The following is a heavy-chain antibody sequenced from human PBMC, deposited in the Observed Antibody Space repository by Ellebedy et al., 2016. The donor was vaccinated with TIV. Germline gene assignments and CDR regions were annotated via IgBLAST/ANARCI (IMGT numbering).Heavy chain of an antibody. J-gene: IGHJ6*02. CDR1: GFTFTSYY. CDR2: INPSGGST. D-gene: IGHD3-16*02. V-gene: IGHV1-46*01. Sequence: AASVKVSCKASGFTFTSYYIHWVRQAPGQGLEWMAIINPSGGSTNYAPKFQGRVTMTRDTSTRTVYMEMSSLRSEDTAIYYCARVDRYFYYGTDLWGQGTTVTVSS. CDR3: ARVDRYFYYGTDL.